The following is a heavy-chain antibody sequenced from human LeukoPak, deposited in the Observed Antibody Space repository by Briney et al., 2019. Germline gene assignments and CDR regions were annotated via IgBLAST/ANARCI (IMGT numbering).Heavy chain of an antibody. V-gene: IGHV1-18*01. CDR1: GYTFTSYG. J-gene: IGHJ4*02. D-gene: IGHD6-13*01. CDR3: ARGPGGAAAGAFDY. Sequence: ASVKVSCKASGYTFTSYGISWVRQAPGQGLEGMGWISAYNGNTNYAQKLQGRVTMTTDTSTSTAYMELRSLRSDDTAVHYCARGPGGAAAGAFDYWGQGTLVTVSS. CDR2: ISAYNGNT.